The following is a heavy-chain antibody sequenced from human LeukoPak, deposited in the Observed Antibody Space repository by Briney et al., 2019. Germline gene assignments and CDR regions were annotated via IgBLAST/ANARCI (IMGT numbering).Heavy chain of an antibody. CDR3: ASSDYDFWSGTFDY. D-gene: IGHD3-3*01. CDR2: ISGSGSST. V-gene: IGHV3-23*01. Sequence: GGSLRLSCAASGFTFSSYAMSWVRQAPRKGLEWVSTISGSGSSTYYADSVKGRFTISRDNSKNTLYLQMNSLRAEDTAVYYCASSDYDFWSGTFDYWGQGTLVTVSS. CDR1: GFTFSSYA. J-gene: IGHJ4*02.